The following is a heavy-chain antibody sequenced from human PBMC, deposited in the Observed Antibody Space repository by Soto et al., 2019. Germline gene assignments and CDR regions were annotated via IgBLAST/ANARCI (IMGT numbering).Heavy chain of an antibody. CDR2: IKGKSDGETT. V-gene: IGHV3-15*01. D-gene: IGHD3-16*02. CDR3: TTDYSYQGFDY. CDR1: GFTFTNAW. J-gene: IGHJ4*02. Sequence: EVQLVESGGGLVKPGGSLRLSCAASGFTFTNAWMSWVRQAPGKGLEWVGHIKGKSDGETTEYAAPVRGRFTISRDDSKNTVYLQMDSLKTEDTAVYYCTTDYSYQGFDYWGQGTLVTVSS.